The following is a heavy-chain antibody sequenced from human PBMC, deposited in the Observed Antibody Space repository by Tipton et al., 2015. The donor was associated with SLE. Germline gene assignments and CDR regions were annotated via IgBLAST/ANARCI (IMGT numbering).Heavy chain of an antibody. CDR1: GFRFNFYA. V-gene: IGHV3-23*01. CDR3: GNYVW. J-gene: IGHJ4*02. D-gene: IGHD3-10*02. Sequence: SLRLSCEGSGFRFNFYAMSWVRQAPGKGLEWVSRIGGSGDGAHYADSVRGRFTISRDNSQNTLYLQMSSLRAEDTAVYYCGNYVWWGQGTQVIVSS. CDR2: IGGSGDGA.